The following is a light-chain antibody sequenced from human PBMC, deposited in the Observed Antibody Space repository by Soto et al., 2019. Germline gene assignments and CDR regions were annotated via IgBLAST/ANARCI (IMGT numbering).Light chain of an antibody. V-gene: IGKV3-20*01. CDR3: QQYDESPLT. J-gene: IGKJ4*01. Sequence: EIVLTQSPGTLSLSPGERATLSCRASQSVSSSYFAWYQQKPGQAPRLLIYGASNRATGIPDRFSGGGTATDFTLTISRLEPEDFAVYYCQQYDESPLTFGGGTKVEIK. CDR2: GAS. CDR1: QSVSSSY.